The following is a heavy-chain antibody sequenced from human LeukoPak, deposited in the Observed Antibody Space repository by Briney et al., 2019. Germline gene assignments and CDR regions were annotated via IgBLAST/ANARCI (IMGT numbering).Heavy chain of an antibody. CDR2: IYYSGST. J-gene: IGHJ4*02. CDR3: ARGPKYQPLLLGY. D-gene: IGHD2-2*01. Sequence: SETLSLTCAVYGGSFSGYYWGWIRQPPGKGLEWIGYIYYSGSTNYNPSLKSRVTISVDTSKNQFSLKLSSVTAADTAVYYCARGPKYQPLLLGYWGQGTLVTVSS. V-gene: IGHV4-59*01. CDR1: GGSFSGYY.